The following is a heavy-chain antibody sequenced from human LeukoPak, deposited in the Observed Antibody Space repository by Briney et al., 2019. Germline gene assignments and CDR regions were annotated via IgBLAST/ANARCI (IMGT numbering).Heavy chain of an antibody. D-gene: IGHD1-14*01. CDR2: ISDSGGST. V-gene: IGHV3-23*01. CDR1: GFPFSSYA. CDR3: AKGSGINHYHWIDP. Sequence: GGSLRLSCSASGFPFSSYAMHWVRQAPGKGLEYVSAISDSGGSTYYADSVKGRFTISRDNSKNTLYLQMDSLRAEDTALYYCAKGSGINHYHWIDPWGQGTLVTVSS. J-gene: IGHJ5*02.